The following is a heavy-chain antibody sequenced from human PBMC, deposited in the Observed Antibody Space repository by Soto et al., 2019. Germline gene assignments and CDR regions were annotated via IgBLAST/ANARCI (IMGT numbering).Heavy chain of an antibody. CDR3: AKDGPILTYYYDSSGYHDY. D-gene: IGHD3-22*01. CDR1: GFTFSSYG. J-gene: IGHJ4*02. V-gene: IGHV3-30*18. CDR2: ISYDGSNK. Sequence: VQLVESGGGVVQPGRSLRLSCAASGFTFSSYGMHWVRQAPGKGLEWVAVISYDGSNKYYADSVKGRFTISRDNSKNTLYLQMNSLRAEDTAVYYCAKDGPILTYYYDSSGYHDYWGQGTLVTVSS.